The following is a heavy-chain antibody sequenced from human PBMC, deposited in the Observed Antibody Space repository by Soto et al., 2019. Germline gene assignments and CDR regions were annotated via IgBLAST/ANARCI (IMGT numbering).Heavy chain of an antibody. D-gene: IGHD2-21*01. CDR2: INSDGSTR. V-gene: IGHV3-74*01. Sequence: EVQLVESGGGLVQPGGSLRLSCGASGFTFNNYWMHWVRQAPGKGLVWVSRINSDGSTRSYADSVKGRFTISRDNAKNTVYLQMNSLRVEDTAVYYCARDVVDWGQGTLVTVSS. CDR3: ARDVVD. J-gene: IGHJ4*02. CDR1: GFTFNNYW.